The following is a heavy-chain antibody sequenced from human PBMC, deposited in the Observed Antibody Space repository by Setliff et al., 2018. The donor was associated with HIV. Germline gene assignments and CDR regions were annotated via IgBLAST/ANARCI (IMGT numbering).Heavy chain of an antibody. CDR3: ARVQVGGYNFYFDY. Sequence: PSETLSLTCSVSGGSGSSTSNYWGWIRQPPGKGLEWIGSIYYSGSTYYNPSLKSRVTIPVDTSKNQFSLKLSSVTAADTAVYYCARVQVGGYNFYFDYWGQGTLVTVSS. D-gene: IGHD5-12*01. J-gene: IGHJ4*02. CDR1: GGSGSSTSNY. CDR2: IYYSGST. V-gene: IGHV4-39*01.